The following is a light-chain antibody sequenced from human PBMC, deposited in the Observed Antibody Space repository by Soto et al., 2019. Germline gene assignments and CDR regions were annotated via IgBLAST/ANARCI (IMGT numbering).Light chain of an antibody. J-gene: IGKJ1*01. CDR1: HNIERW. CDR3: QQFAISTT. Sequence: IQRTQSPSTLSASVGDRVTITCRASHNIERWMAWYQQKPGKAPSLLIFDASTLHSGVPSRFSGSGSGTDFNLTISSLQPDDFATYYCQQFAISTTFGQGTKVDIK. V-gene: IGKV1-5*01. CDR2: DAS.